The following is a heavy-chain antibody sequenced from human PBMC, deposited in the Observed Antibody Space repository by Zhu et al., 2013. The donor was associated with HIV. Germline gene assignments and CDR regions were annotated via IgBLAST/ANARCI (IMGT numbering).Heavy chain of an antibody. D-gene: IGHD4-17*01. CDR3: ARVPSTVTSHPRKPTLPNWFDP. J-gene: IGHJ5*02. V-gene: IGHV1-69*01. CDR2: IIPIFGTA. CDR1: GGTFSSYA. Sequence: QVQLVQSGAEVKKPGSSVKVSCKASGGTFSSYAISWVRQAPGQGLEWMGGIIPIFGTANYAQKFQGRVTITADESTSTAYMELSSLRSEDTAVYYCARVPSTVTSHPRKPTLPNWFDPWGQGTLGHRLL.